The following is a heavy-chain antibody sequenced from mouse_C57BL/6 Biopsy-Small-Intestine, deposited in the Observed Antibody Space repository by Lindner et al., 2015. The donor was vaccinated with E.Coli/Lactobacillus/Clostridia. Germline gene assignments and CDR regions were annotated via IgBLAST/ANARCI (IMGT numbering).Heavy chain of an antibody. CDR3: ARLEREYSGYDPVDSFDI. J-gene: IGHJ3*01. V-gene: IGHV1S20*01. D-gene: IGHD2-14*01. CDR1: GYTFANYG. CDR2: IRRYNGET. Sequence: SVKVSCKASGYTFANYGITWVRQAPGQGLEWMGWIRRYNGETKYVQKVQGRITMTTDTSTSTAYMELRSLRSDDTAVYYCARLEREYSGYDPVDSFDIWGQGTMVTVSS.